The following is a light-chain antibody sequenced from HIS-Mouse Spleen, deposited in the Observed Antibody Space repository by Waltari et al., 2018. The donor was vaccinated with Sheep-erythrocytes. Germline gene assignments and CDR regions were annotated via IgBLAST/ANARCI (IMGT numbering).Light chain of an antibody. CDR3: QQRSNWPPYT. CDR1: QSVSSY. J-gene: IGKJ2*01. V-gene: IGKV3-11*01. Sequence: EIVLTQSQATLSLSPGERATLPCRASQSVSSYLAWYQQKTGQAPRLLIYDASNRATGIPARFSGSGSGTDFTLTISSLEPEDFAVYYCQQRSNWPPYTFGQGTKLEIK. CDR2: DAS.